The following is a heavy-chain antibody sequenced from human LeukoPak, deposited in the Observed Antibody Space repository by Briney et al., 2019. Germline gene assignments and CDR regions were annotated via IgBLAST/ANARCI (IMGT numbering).Heavy chain of an antibody. V-gene: IGHV4-34*01. CDR1: GGSFSGYY. CDR2: INHSGST. CDR3: ARGDIVKYYYYGMDV. Sequence: SETLSLTCAVYGGSFSGYYWSWLRQPPGKGLEWIGEINHSGSTNYNPSLKSRVTISVDTSKNQFSLKLSSVTAADTAVYYCARGDIVKYYYYGMDVWGQGTTVTVSS. J-gene: IGHJ6*02. D-gene: IGHD5-12*01.